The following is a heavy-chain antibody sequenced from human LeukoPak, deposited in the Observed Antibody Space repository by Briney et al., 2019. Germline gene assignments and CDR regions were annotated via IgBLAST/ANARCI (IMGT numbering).Heavy chain of an antibody. V-gene: IGHV4-4*08. CDR3: VRGPGRGYDLEP. Sequence: PSETLSLTCAVSAGSICNSYCSWARQPPGKGLELIGYISTGGDINYSPSLRSRATMSINPSNNQLSLTLTSVTTADTAVYFCVRGPGRGYDLEPWGQGSLVTVSS. J-gene: IGHJ5*02. CDR1: AGSICNSY. CDR2: ISTGGDI. D-gene: IGHD3-22*01.